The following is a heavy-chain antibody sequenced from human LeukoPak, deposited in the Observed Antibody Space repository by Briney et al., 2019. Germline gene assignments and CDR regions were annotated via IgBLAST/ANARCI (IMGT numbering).Heavy chain of an antibody. CDR2: INHSGST. Sequence: SETLSLTCAVYGGSFSGYYWSWIRQPPGKGLEWIGEINHSGSTNYNPSLKSRVTISVDTSKNQFSLKPSSVTAADTAVYYCARAESIEYYFDYWGQGTLVTVSS. J-gene: IGHJ4*02. D-gene: IGHD2/OR15-2a*01. V-gene: IGHV4-34*01. CDR1: GGSFSGYY. CDR3: ARAESIEYYFDY.